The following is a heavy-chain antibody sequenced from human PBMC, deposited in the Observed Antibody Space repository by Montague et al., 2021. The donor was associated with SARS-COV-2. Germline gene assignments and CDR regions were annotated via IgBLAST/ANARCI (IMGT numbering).Heavy chain of an antibody. Sequence: SETLFLTCTVSGGSISSYYWSWIRQPPGKGLEWIGYIYYSGSTNYNPSLKSRVTISVDTSKNQFSLKLSSVTAADTAVYYCARRGLGYCSGGSCPNAFDIWGQGTMVTVSS. J-gene: IGHJ3*02. CDR1: GGSISSYY. CDR3: ARRGLGYCSGGSCPNAFDI. V-gene: IGHV4-59*01. D-gene: IGHD2-15*01. CDR2: IYYSGST.